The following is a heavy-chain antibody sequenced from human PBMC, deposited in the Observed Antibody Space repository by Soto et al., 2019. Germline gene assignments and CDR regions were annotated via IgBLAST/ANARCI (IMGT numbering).Heavy chain of an antibody. J-gene: IGHJ3*01. CDR1: GYAFTSYG. D-gene: IGHD2-15*01. Sequence: QAQLVQSEPELKKPGASVKVSCKASGYAFTSYGINWVRRAPGQGLEWVGWMSTYNENKVYAQKLQGRVAMTMDAATSTAYLDLGPLSSDDTAVYYCAKEAREAAPSDVWGQGTMVTVSS. CDR2: MSTYNENK. V-gene: IGHV1-18*01. CDR3: AKEAREAAPSDV.